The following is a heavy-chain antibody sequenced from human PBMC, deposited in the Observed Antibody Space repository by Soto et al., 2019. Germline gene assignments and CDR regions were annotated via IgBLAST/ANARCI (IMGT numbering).Heavy chain of an antibody. D-gene: IGHD4-4*01. CDR2: MNPNSGNT. Sequence: ASVKVSCKASGYTFTSFDINWVRQASGQGLEWMGWMNPNSGNTIYAQKFQGRVTMTTDTSTNTAYMELRSLRSDDTAVYYCARVRDTVTQYYYYGMDVWGQGNTVTVSS. V-gene: IGHV1-8*01. CDR3: ARVRDTVTQYYYYGMDV. J-gene: IGHJ6*02. CDR1: GYTFTSFD.